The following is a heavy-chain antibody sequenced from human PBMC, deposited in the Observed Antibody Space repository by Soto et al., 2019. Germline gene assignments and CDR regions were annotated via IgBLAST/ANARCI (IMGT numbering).Heavy chain of an antibody. CDR3: ARVPDFSYYYGMDV. J-gene: IGHJ6*02. CDR2: ISGSGGST. V-gene: IGHV3-23*01. D-gene: IGHD3-3*01. Sequence: GWSLRLSCAASGFTFSSYAMSWVRQAPGKGLEWVSAISGSGGSTYYADSVKGRFTISRDNSKNTLYLQMNSLRAEDTAVYYCARVPDFSYYYGMDVWGQGTTVTVS. CDR1: GFTFSSYA.